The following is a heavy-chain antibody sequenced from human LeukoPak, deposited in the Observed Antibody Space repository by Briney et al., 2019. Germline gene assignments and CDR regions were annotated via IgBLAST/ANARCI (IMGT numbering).Heavy chain of an antibody. CDR2: INHSGST. V-gene: IGHV4-39*07. J-gene: IGHJ4*02. D-gene: IGHD3-22*01. CDR3: ASSTMTVGDY. CDR1: GGSISSGGYY. Sequence: SETLSLTCTVSGGSISSGGYYWSWIRQPPGKGLEWIGEINHSGSTNYNPSLKSRVTISVDTSKNQFSLKLSSVTAADTAVYYCASSTMTVGDYWGQGTLVTVSS.